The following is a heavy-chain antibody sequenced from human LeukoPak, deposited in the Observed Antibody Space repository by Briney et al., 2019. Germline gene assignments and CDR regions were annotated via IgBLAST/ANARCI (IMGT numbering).Heavy chain of an antibody. CDR2: INHSGST. CDR1: GGSFSGYY. Sequence: SSETLFLTCAVYGGSFSGYYWSWIRQPPGKGLEWIGEINHSGSTNYNPSLKSRVTISVDTSKNQFSLKLSSVTAADTAVYYCARSSGWYYFDYWGQGTLVTVSS. D-gene: IGHD6-19*01. CDR3: ARSSGWYYFDY. V-gene: IGHV4-34*01. J-gene: IGHJ4*02.